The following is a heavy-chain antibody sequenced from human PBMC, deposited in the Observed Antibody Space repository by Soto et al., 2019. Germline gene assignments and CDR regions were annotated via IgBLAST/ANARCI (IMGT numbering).Heavy chain of an antibody. J-gene: IGHJ4*02. CDR3: ARLGSQDIVVVVAANPEYYFDY. CDR2: IIPIFGTA. Sequence: SVKVSCKASGGTFSSYAISWVRQAPGQGLEWMGGIIPIFGTANYAQKFQGRVTITADESTSTAYMELSSLRSEDTAVYYCARLGSQDIVVVVAANPEYYFDYWGQGTLVTVSS. D-gene: IGHD2-15*01. CDR1: GGTFSSYA. V-gene: IGHV1-69*13.